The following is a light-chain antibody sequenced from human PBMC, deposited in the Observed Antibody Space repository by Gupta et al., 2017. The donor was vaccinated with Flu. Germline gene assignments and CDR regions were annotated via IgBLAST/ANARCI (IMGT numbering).Light chain of an antibody. CDR2: EIS. Sequence: QSALTQPRPVSGSPGQSVTISCTGTSSDVGAYTYVSWYQQHPGKAPKLMIYEISNRPSGVSNRFSGSKSGSTASLTISGLQAEDEANYYCSSYAGSYTWVFGGGTKLTVL. CDR3: SSYAGSYTWV. J-gene: IGLJ2*01. V-gene: IGLV2-11*01. CDR1: SSDVGAYTY.